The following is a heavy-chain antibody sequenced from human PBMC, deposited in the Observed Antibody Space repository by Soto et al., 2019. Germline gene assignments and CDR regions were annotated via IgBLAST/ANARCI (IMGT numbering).Heavy chain of an antibody. V-gene: IGHV1-8*01. CDR2: MKPNSGKT. D-gene: IGHD3-3*01. J-gene: IGHJ6*03. CDR3: ARGRSYDFWSGYYGGRGYYYYYMDV. Sequence: ASVKVSCKASGYTFTSYDINWVRQATGQGLEWMGWMKPNSGKTGYAQKFQGRDTMTRNTSISTAYMEMSSLRSEDTAVYYCARGRSYDFWSGYYGGRGYYYYYMDVWGQGTTVNVSS. CDR1: GYTFTSYD.